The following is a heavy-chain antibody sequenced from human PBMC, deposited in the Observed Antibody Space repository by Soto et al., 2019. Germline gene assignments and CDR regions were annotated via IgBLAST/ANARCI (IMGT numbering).Heavy chain of an antibody. V-gene: IGHV3-30-3*01. CDR2: ISYDGSNK. CDR3: ARVVVVAASGLDV. J-gene: IGHJ6*02. Sequence: GSLRLSCAASGFTFSSYAMHWVRQAPGKGLEWVAVISYDGSNKYYADSVKGRFTISRDNSKNTLYLQMNSLRAEDTAVYYCARVVVVAASGLDVWGQGTTVTVSS. D-gene: IGHD2-15*01. CDR1: GFTFSSYA.